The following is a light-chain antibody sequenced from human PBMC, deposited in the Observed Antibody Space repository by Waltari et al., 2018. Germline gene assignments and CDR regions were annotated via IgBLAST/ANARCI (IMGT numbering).Light chain of an antibody. J-gene: IGKJ2*01. CDR3: QQYNSYPYT. CDR1: QSISSW. Sequence: DIQMTQSPSTLSASVGDRVTIPCRASQSISSWLAWYQQKPGKAPKPLIYKASRLESGVPSRFSGSGSGTEFTLTISSLQPDDFATYYCQQYNSYPYTFGQGTKLEIK. CDR2: KAS. V-gene: IGKV1-5*03.